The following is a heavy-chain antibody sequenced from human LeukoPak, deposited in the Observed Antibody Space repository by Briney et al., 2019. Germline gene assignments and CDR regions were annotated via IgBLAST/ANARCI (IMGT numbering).Heavy chain of an antibody. V-gene: IGHV4-4*07. D-gene: IGHD6-19*01. CDR1: GGSISSYY. CDR2: IYTSGST. Sequence: SETLSLTCTVSGGSISSYYWSWIRQPAGKGLEWIGRIYTSGSTNYNPSLKSRVTMSVDTSKNQFPLKLSSVTAADTAVYYCARDRIAVAATYYFDYWGQGTLVTVSS. J-gene: IGHJ4*02. CDR3: ARDRIAVAATYYFDY.